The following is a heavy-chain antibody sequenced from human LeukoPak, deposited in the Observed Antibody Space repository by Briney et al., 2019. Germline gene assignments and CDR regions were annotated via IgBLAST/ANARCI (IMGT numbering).Heavy chain of an antibody. D-gene: IGHD6-6*01. CDR3: ARWPYSSSYYFDY. Sequence: GGPLRLSCAASGFTFSSYSMNWVRQAPGKGLEWVSSITSGTTYIYYADSVRGRFTLSRDNAKNSLYLQMNSLRAEDTAVYYCARWPYSSSYYFDYWGQGTLVTVSS. V-gene: IGHV3-21*01. J-gene: IGHJ4*02. CDR2: ITSGTTYI. CDR1: GFTFSSYS.